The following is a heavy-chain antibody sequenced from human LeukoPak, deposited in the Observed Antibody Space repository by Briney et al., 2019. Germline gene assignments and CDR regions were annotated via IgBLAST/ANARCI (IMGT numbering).Heavy chain of an antibody. CDR1: GFTFSSDA. CDR3: ARDRGENWFDP. V-gene: IGHV3-30-3*01. D-gene: IGHD2-21*01. Sequence: GRSLRLSCAASGFTFSSDAMHWVRQAPGEGLEWVAVISYDGSNKYYADSVKGRFTISRDNSKNTLYLQMNSLRAEDTAVYYCARDRGENWFDPWGQGTLVTVSS. J-gene: IGHJ5*02. CDR2: ISYDGSNK.